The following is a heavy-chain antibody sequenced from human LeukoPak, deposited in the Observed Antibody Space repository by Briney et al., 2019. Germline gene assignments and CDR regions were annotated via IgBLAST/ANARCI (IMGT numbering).Heavy chain of an antibody. D-gene: IGHD6-13*01. V-gene: IGHV4-39*07. J-gene: IGHJ5*02. Sequence: SETLSLTCTVSGGSISSTTYCWSWVRQPPGKGLEWIGCMYYSGSTYYSSSLKGRVTISLDTPKNQFSLKLSSVTAADTAVYYCAGKEVIAAGWFDPWGQGTLVTVSS. CDR2: MYYSGST. CDR3: AGKEVIAAGWFDP. CDR1: GGSISSTTYC.